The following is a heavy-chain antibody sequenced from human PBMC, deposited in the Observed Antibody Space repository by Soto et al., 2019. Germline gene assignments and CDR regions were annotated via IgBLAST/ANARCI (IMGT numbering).Heavy chain of an antibody. V-gene: IGHV1-18*04. CDR3: VRDIRGDCSGGSCTFYYFDY. CDR1: GYTFTSYG. J-gene: IGHJ4*02. Sequence: QVQLVQSGAEVKKPGASVKVSCKASGYTFTSYGISWVRQAPGQGLEWMGWSSAYNGNTNYAQKLQGRVTMTTDTSTSTAYMELRRLRSDDTAVYYCVRDIRGDCSGGSCTFYYFDYWGQGTLVTVSS. D-gene: IGHD2-15*01. CDR2: SSAYNGNT.